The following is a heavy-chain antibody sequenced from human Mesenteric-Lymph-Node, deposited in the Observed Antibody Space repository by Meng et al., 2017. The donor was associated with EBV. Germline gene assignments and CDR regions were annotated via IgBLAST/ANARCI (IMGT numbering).Heavy chain of an antibody. V-gene: IGHV4-4*02. D-gene: IGHD1-7*01. J-gene: IGHJ1*01. CDR2: VFHIGST. Sequence: VTLMGSGPGPGKPSGTLSFTCAVSGGSISGNNWWSWIRQPPGKGLEWIGEVFHIGSTNYNPSLKSRVTISLDKSKNQFSLKLTSVTAADTAVYFCARVSEISGTWLDCWGQGTLVTVSS. CDR1: GGSISGNNW. CDR3: ARVSEISGTWLDC.